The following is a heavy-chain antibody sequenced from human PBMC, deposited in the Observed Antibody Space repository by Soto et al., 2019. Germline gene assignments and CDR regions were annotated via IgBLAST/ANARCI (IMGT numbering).Heavy chain of an antibody. D-gene: IGHD6-19*01. Sequence: GGSLRLSCAASGFTFSSYAMSWVRQAPGKGLEWVSAISCSGGSTYYADSVKGRFTISRDNSKSTLYLQMNSLRAEDTAVYYCARSPGYSSGWYYFDYWGQGTLVTVSS. CDR1: GFTFSSYA. J-gene: IGHJ4*02. CDR3: ARSPGYSSGWYYFDY. CDR2: ISCSGGST. V-gene: IGHV3-23*01.